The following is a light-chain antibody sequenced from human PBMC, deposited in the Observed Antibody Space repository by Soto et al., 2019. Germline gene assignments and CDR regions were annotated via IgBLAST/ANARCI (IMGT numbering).Light chain of an antibody. V-gene: IGLV1-44*01. CDR2: GNN. Sequence: QPVLTQPPSASGTPGQRVTISCSGSSSNIGTNTVSWYQQLPGTAPKLLIYGNNQRPSGVPDRFSGSKSGTSASLAISGLQSEDEADYYCAAWDVSLNGVVFGGGTKLTVL. J-gene: IGLJ2*01. CDR3: AAWDVSLNGVV. CDR1: SSNIGTNT.